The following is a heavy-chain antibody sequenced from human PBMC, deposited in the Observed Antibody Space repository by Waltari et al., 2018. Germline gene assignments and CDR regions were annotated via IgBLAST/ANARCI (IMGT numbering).Heavy chain of an antibody. V-gene: IGHV4-39*07. CDR1: GGSVSSPAYY. J-gene: IGHJ4*02. D-gene: IGHD3-10*01. CDR3: ASHLWYRDLSRVAFDF. Sequence: QLQLQESGPALVRPSETLSLSCTVSGGSVSSPAYYWSWVRQSPGKGLEWIETIYYSGSTSYIPSLKSRVTISIDTSKNQLSLELTSVTAADTAIYYCASHLWYRDLSRVAFDFWGQGTLVAVSS. CDR2: IYYSGST.